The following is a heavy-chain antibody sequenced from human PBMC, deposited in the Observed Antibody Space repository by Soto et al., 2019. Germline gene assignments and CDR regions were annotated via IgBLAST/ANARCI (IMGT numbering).Heavy chain of an antibody. CDR1: GGSISSGGYY. CDR3: ARVSQTEYCSSTGGDDRPLPGAFDF. CDR2: IYYSGST. Sequence: QVQLQESGPGLVKPSQTLSLTCTVSGGSISSGGYYWSWIRQHPGKGLEWIGYIYYSGSTYYNPSLKSRVTIAADTSKNVFSLKLSSGTAADTAVYYCARVSQTEYCSSTGGDDRPLPGAFDFWGQGTMVTVSS. D-gene: IGHD2-2*01. V-gene: IGHV4-31*03. J-gene: IGHJ3*01.